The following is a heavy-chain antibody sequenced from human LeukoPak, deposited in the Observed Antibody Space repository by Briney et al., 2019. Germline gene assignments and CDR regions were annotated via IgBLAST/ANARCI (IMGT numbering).Heavy chain of an antibody. CDR1: GGSFSGYY. J-gene: IGHJ3*02. V-gene: IGHV4-34*01. Sequence: PSETLSLTCAVYGGSFSGYYWSWIRQPPGKGLEWIGEINHSGSTYYNPSLKSRVTISVDTSKNQFSLKLSSVTAADTAVYYCARDSLDAFDIWGQGTMVTVSS. CDR2: INHSGST. CDR3: ARDSLDAFDI.